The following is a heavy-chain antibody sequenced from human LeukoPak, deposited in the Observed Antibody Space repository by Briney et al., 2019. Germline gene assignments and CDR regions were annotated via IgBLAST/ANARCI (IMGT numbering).Heavy chain of an antibody. Sequence: TLSLTCSVSGGSISSGAYYWSWIRQHPGKGLEWIGYTYYGGSTYYNPSLKSRVTILEDPSKNQFSLKLSSVTAADTAVYYCARDQGYYDSSGYDAFDIWGQGTMVTVSS. CDR3: ARDQGYYDSSGYDAFDI. CDR2: TYYGGST. D-gene: IGHD3-22*01. V-gene: IGHV4-31*03. CDR1: GGSISSGAYY. J-gene: IGHJ3*02.